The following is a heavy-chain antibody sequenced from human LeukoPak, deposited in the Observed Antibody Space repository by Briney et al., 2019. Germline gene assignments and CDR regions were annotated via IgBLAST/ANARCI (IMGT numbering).Heavy chain of an antibody. V-gene: IGHV4-59*11. CDR2: IYYSGST. CDR3: ARGGFYYDILTGYYKYYYYYYMDV. J-gene: IGHJ6*03. D-gene: IGHD3-9*01. CDR1: GVSISSHY. Sequence: SETLSLTCTVSGVSISSHYWSWIRQPPGKGLEWIGYIYYSGSTNYNPSLKSRVTISVDTSKNQFSLKLSSVTAADTDVYYCARGGFYYDILTGYYKYYYYYYMDVWGKGTTVTVSS.